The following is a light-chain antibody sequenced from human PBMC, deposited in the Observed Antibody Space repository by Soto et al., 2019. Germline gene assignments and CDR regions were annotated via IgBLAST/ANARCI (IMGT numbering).Light chain of an antibody. J-gene: IGKJ5*01. CDR3: LQRSNWPIT. V-gene: IGKV3D-20*02. CDR1: QSVSSSY. Sequence: EIVLTQSPGTLSLSPGERATLSCRASQSVSSSYLAWYQQKPGQAPRPLIYDASNRATGIPARFSGSGSGTDFTLTITSLEPEDFAVYYCLQRSNWPITFGQGTRLEIK. CDR2: DAS.